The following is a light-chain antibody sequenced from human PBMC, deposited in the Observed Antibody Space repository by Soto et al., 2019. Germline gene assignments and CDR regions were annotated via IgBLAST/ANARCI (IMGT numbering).Light chain of an antibody. CDR1: QTISSW. CDR3: QHYNSYSDA. J-gene: IGKJ1*01. Sequence: DIQMTQSPSTLSGSVGDRVTITCRASQTISSWLAWYQQKPGKVPKLLIYKASTLKSGVPSRFSGSGSGTEFTLTISSLQPDDFATYYCQHYNSYSDAFGQGTKVELK. CDR2: KAS. V-gene: IGKV1-5*03.